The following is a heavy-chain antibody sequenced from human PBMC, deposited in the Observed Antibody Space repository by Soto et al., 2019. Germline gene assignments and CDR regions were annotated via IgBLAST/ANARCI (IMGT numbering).Heavy chain of an antibody. V-gene: IGHV5-51*01. CDR3: ARLLEYCTNGVCYTLDY. D-gene: IGHD2-8*01. CDR1: GYSFTSYW. Sequence: GESLKISCRGSGYSFTSYWIGWVRQMPGKGLEWMGIIYPGDSDTRYSPSFQGQVTISADKSISTAYLQWSSLKASDTAMYCCARLLEYCTNGVCYTLDYWGQGTLVTVSS. CDR2: IYPGDSDT. J-gene: IGHJ4*02.